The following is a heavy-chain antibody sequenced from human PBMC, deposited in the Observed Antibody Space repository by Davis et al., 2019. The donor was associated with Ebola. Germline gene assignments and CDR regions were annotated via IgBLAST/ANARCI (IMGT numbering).Heavy chain of an antibody. CDR3: AREVRLPSGSYDYYYHGMDV. D-gene: IGHD3-16*01. Sequence: SETLSLTCTVSSGPISTYYWNWIRQPPGKGLEWIGYVYRNGRTNYNSSLSSRVTISVDMSKSQVSLRLTSVTAADTAVYYCAREVRLPSGSYDYYYHGMDVWGRGTTVIVSS. V-gene: IGHV4-59*01. J-gene: IGHJ6*02. CDR1: SGPISTYY. CDR2: VYRNGRT.